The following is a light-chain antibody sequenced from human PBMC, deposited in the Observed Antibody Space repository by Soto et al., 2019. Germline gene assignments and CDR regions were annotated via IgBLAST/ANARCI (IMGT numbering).Light chain of an antibody. CDR1: QSVSSN. J-gene: IGKJ1*01. V-gene: IGKV3-20*01. Sequence: MVMTQSPATLSVSPGERATLSCRASQSVSSNLAWYQQKPGQAPRLLIYGASNRATAIPDRYSGSGSGTGFTLTISRLEPEDFAVYYCQQYDSSPRTFGQGTKV. CDR3: QQYDSSPRT. CDR2: GAS.